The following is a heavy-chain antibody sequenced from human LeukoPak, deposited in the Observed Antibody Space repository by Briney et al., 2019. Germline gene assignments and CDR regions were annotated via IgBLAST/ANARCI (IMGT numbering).Heavy chain of an antibody. CDR3: ARGPAAAIDY. CDR2: ITGSSNTI. CDR1: GFTFSTYS. Sequence: SGGSLRLSCSACGFTFSTYSMNWVRQAPGKGLEWVSFITGSSNTIYYADSVKGRFTISRDNAKNSLYLQMNSLRDEDTAVYYCARGPAAAIDYWGQGTLVTVSS. J-gene: IGHJ4*02. V-gene: IGHV3-48*02. D-gene: IGHD2-2*01.